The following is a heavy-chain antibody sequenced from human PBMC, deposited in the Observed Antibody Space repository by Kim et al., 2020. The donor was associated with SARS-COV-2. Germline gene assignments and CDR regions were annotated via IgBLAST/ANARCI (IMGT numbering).Heavy chain of an antibody. J-gene: IGHJ4*02. D-gene: IGHD5-18*01. Sequence: YSPSLKSRLTINKDTSKNQVVLTMTNMDPVDTATYYCARRAWGYSYGVFDYWGQGTLVTVSS. CDR3: ARRAWGYSYGVFDY. V-gene: IGHV2-5*01.